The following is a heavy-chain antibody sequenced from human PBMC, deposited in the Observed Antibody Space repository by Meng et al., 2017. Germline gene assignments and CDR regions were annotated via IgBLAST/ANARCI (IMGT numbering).Heavy chain of an antibody. J-gene: IGHJ4*02. CDR1: GGTFRSYT. D-gene: IGHD3-10*01. V-gene: IGHV1-69*08. Sequence: VQSRAEWMMPGSSMKVACKSSGGTFRSYTSSSLRQAPVQGLEWMGMIIPILGIANYAQKFQVRVTITADKSTSTAYMELSSLRSEDTAVYYCARDQFYGSGSYSPFDYWGQGTLVTVSS. CDR2: IIPILGIA. CDR3: ARDQFYGSGSYSPFDY.